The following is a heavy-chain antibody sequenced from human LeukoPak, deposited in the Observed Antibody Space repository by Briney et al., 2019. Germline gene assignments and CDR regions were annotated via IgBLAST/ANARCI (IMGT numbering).Heavy chain of an antibody. J-gene: IGHJ4*02. D-gene: IGHD3-16*02. CDR1: GGSISSYY. V-gene: IGHV4-4*07. CDR2: IYTSGST. Sequence: PSETLSLTCTVSGGSISSYYWSWIRQPAGKGLEWIGRIYTSGSTNYNPSLKSRVTMSVDTSKNQFSLKLSSVTAAGTAVYYCAREDYDYVWGSYRFDYWGQGALVTVSS. CDR3: AREDYDYVWGSYRFDY.